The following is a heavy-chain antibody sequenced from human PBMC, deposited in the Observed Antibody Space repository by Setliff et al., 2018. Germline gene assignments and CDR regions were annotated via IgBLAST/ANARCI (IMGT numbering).Heavy chain of an antibody. CDR1: GFSFSSYG. CDR3: ASPLENFQH. V-gene: IGHV3-33*01. J-gene: IGHJ1*01. Sequence: SLRLSCAASGFSFSSYGMHWVRQAPGKGLEWVAVIWNDATKKYYADSVKGRFTISRDNSNNTLYLQMNSLRAEDTAVYYCASPLENFQHWGQGTLVTVSS. CDR2: IWNDATKK.